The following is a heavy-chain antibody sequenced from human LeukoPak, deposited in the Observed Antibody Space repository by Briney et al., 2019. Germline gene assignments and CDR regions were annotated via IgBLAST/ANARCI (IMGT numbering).Heavy chain of an antibody. J-gene: IGHJ3*02. Sequence: SETLSLTCSVSGGSISSSNYYWGWIRQPPGKGLEWIGNIYYSGSTYYNPSLKSRVTISVDRSKNQFSLKLSSVTAADTAVYYCARDGVLWFGESYAFDIWGQGTMVTVSS. CDR3: ARDGVLWFGESYAFDI. D-gene: IGHD3-10*01. CDR2: IYYSGST. CDR1: GGSISSSNYY. V-gene: IGHV4-39*07.